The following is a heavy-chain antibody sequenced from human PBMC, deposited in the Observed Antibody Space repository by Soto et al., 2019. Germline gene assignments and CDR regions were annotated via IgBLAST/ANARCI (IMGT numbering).Heavy chain of an antibody. Sequence: GASVKVSCKVSGYTLTELSMHWVRQAPGKGLEWMGGFDPEDGETIYAQKFQGRVTMTEDTSTDTAYMELSSLRSEDTAVYYCATRGPTADAFDIWGQGTMVTVS. CDR3: ATRGPTADAFDI. CDR2: FDPEDGET. V-gene: IGHV1-24*01. J-gene: IGHJ3*02. CDR1: GYTLTELS.